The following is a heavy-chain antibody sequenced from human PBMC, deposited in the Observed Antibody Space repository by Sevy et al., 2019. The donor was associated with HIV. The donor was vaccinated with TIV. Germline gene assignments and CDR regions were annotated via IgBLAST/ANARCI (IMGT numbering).Heavy chain of an antibody. CDR1: GFTFSSYG. CDR3: AKDRRNGAGAFYDYYYGMDV. D-gene: IGHD2-8*01. CDR2: ISYDGSNK. Sequence: GGCLRLSCAASGFTFSSYGMHWVRQAPGKGLEWAAVISYDGSNKYYADSVKGRFTISRDNSKNTLYLQMNSLRAEDTAVSYSAKDRRNGAGAFYDYYYGMDVWGQGTSVTVSS. V-gene: IGHV3-30*18. J-gene: IGHJ6*02.